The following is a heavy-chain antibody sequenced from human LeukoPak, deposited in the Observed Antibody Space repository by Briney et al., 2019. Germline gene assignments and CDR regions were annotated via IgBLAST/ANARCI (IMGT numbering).Heavy chain of an antibody. CDR3: ARDSATIRSSGYYHEPADY. J-gene: IGHJ4*02. D-gene: IGHD3-22*01. CDR2: INPNSGGT. V-gene: IGHV1-2*02. Sequence: VASVKVSCKASGYTFTGYYMHSVRQAPGQGLEWMGWINPNSGGTNYAQKFQGRVTMTRDTSISTAYMELSRLRSDDTAVYYCARDSATIRSSGYYHEPADYWGQGTLVTVSS. CDR1: GYTFTGYY.